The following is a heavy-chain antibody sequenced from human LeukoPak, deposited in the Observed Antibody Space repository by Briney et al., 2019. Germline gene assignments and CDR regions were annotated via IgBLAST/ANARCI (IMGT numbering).Heavy chain of an antibody. Sequence: GGSLRLSCTASGFTFSSYGMHWVRQAPGKGLEWVAVIWYDGSNKYYADSVKGRFTISRDNSKNTLYLQMNSLRAEDTAVYYCARSFMTTVARVVDYWGQGTLVTVSS. CDR3: ARSFMTTVARVVDY. J-gene: IGHJ4*02. V-gene: IGHV3-33*01. CDR2: IWYDGSNK. CDR1: GFTFSSYG. D-gene: IGHD4-23*01.